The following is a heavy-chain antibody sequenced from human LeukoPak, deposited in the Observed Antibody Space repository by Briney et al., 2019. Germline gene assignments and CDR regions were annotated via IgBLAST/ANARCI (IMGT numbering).Heavy chain of an antibody. D-gene: IGHD1-1*01. V-gene: IGHV4-30-4*08. J-gene: IGHJ3*02. Sequence: KPSQTLSLTCTVSGGSISSGDYYWSWIRQPPGKGLEWIGYIYYSGSTYYNPSLKSRVTISVDTSKNQFSLKLSSVTAADTAVYYCASVSIKYKAFDIWGQGTMVTVSS. CDR2: IYYSGST. CDR1: GGSISSGDYY. CDR3: ASVSIKYKAFDI.